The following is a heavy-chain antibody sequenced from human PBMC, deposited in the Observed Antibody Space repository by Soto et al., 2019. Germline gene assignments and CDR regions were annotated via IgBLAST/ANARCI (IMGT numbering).Heavy chain of an antibody. CDR2: IYWDDDK. CDR1: GFSLSTSGVG. CDR3: AHRRCGGDCLQSYSSHYYYGMDV. Sequence: QITLKESGPTLVRPTQTLTLTCTFSGFSLSTSGVGVGWIRQPPGKALEWLALIYWDDDKRYSPSLKSRLTTTKDTAKNQVVLTRTNMDPVDTATYYCAHRRCGGDCLQSYSSHYYYGMDVWGQGTTVTVSS. V-gene: IGHV2-5*02. D-gene: IGHD2-21*02. J-gene: IGHJ6*02.